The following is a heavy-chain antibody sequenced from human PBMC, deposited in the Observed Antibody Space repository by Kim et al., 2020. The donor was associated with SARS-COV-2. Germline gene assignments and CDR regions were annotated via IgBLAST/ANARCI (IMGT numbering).Heavy chain of an antibody. V-gene: IGHV3-21*01. J-gene: IGHJ6*02. CDR2: ISSSGAYI. D-gene: IGHD3-10*01. CDR1: GFIFRSYS. Sequence: GGSLRLSCAASGFIFRSYSMTWVRQAPGKGLQWVSSISSSGAYIYDADSVKGRFTISRDNAENSVYLQMNSLRVEDTAVYYCAREMGLAGMPTIRYGLDVWGQGTTVTVSS. CDR3: AREMGLAGMPTIRYGLDV.